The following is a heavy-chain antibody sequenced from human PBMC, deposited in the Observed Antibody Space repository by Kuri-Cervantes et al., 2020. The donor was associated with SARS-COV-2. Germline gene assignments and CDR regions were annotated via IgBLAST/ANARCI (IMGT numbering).Heavy chain of an antibody. J-gene: IGHJ6*03. CDR3: ARDHSGVVPAGYMDV. CDR2: INPNSGGT. V-gene: IGHV1-2*04. CDR1: GYTFTGYY. Sequence: ASVKVSCKASGYTFTGYYMHWVRQAPGQGLEWMGWINPNSGGTNYAQKFQGWVTMTRDTSISTAYMELSRLRSDDTAVYYCARDHSGVVPAGYMDVWGKGTTVTVSS. D-gene: IGHD2-2*01.